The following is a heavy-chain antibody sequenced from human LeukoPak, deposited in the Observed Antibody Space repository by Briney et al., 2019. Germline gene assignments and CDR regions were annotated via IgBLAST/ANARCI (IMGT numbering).Heavy chain of an antibody. CDR1: GGTFISYA. D-gene: IGHD7-27*01. V-gene: IGHV1-69*04. CDR3: ARVLYRLGPHIQH. J-gene: IGHJ1*01. Sequence: ASVKVSCKAAGGTFISYAISWVRQAPGQGREWMGRIIPILGIANYAQKFQGRVTITADKSTSTAYMELSSLRSEDTAVYSCARVLYRLGPHIQHWGQGTLVTVSS. CDR2: IIPILGIA.